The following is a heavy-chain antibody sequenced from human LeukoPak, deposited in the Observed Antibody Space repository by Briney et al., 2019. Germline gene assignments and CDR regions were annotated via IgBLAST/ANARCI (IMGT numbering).Heavy chain of an antibody. Sequence: PSETLSLTCTVFGGSISSSHWWTWVRHSPGKGLEWIGEIYHSGNTNYNPSPRSRVTMSVDMSNNQFSLNLNSVTAADTAVYSCAAHRGHTYGPLDYWGPGTLVTVSS. CDR2: IYHSGNT. CDR1: GGSISSSHW. V-gene: IGHV4-4*01. D-gene: IGHD5-18*01. J-gene: IGHJ4*02. CDR3: AAHRGHTYGPLDY.